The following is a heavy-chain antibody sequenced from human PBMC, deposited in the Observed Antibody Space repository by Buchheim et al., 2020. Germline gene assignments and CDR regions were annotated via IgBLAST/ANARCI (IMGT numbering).Heavy chain of an antibody. V-gene: IGHV3-48*02. CDR3: ARTLFRLDGALPRPSADV. CDR1: GFTFSRYS. J-gene: IGHJ6*02. Sequence: EVQLVESGGGLIQPGGSLNLSCAGSGFTFSRYSMNWVRQAPGKGLEWVSYISRSSATKYYADSVKGRFTISRDNAKNSLYLQMNSLRDEDTAVYYCARTLFRLDGALPRPSADVWGQGTT. D-gene: IGHD4/OR15-4a*01. CDR2: ISRSSATK.